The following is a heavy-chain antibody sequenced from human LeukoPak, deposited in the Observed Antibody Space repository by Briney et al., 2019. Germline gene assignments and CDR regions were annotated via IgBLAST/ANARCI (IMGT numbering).Heavy chain of an antibody. V-gene: IGHV1-46*01. CDR1: GYTFTSYY. CDR2: INPSGGST. Sequence: GASVKVSCKASGYTFTSYYMHWVRQAPGQGLEWMGIINPSGGSTSYAQKFQGRVTMTRDTSTSTVYMELSSLGSEDTAVYYCARDSPGTLYGMDVWGQGTTVTVSS. D-gene: IGHD1-1*01. J-gene: IGHJ6*02. CDR3: ARDSPGTLYGMDV.